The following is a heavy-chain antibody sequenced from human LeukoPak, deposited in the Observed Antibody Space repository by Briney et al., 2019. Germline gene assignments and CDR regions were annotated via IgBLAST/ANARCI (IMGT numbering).Heavy chain of an antibody. CDR1: GNSISSGDNY. V-gene: IGHV4-61*02. CDR2: IYTSGST. CDR3: ARDARVLSTSGWS. Sequence: SETLSLTCTVSGNSISSGDNYWSWIRQPAGKGLEWIGRIYTSGSTNYNPSLKSRVTISGDTSKNQFSLRLSSVTAADTAVYYCARDARVLSTSGWSWGQGTLVTVSS. D-gene: IGHD6-19*01. J-gene: IGHJ5*02.